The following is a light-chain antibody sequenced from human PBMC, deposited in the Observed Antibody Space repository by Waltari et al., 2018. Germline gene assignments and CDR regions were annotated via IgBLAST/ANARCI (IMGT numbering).Light chain of an antibody. J-gene: IGKJ2*01. CDR2: WAS. CDR3: HQYYRAPYS. V-gene: IGKV4-1*01. Sequence: DIVMTQSPDSLAVSLGERATLRCKSSQSILDTSNSQNYLSWFQQKPGQPPKLRIYWASTRESGVPDRFSGSGSGTDFTLTISSLQAADVAVYYCHQYYRAPYSFGQGTKLEIK. CDR1: QSILDTSNSQNY.